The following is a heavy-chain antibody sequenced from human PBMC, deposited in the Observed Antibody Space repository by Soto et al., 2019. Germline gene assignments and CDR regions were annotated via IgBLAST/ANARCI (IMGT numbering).Heavy chain of an antibody. CDR2: IYSGGSI. CDR3: ARHGYNYGGGYFDY. D-gene: IGHD5-18*01. CDR1: GVTVSSNY. Sequence: EVQLVESGGGLVQPGGSLRLSCAASGVTVSSNYMSWVRQAPGKGLEWVSVIYSGGSIYYADSVKGRLTISRDNSKNTVYLQMNSMRAEATAVYYCARHGYNYGGGYFDYWGQGTLVTVSS. V-gene: IGHV3-66*04. J-gene: IGHJ4*02.